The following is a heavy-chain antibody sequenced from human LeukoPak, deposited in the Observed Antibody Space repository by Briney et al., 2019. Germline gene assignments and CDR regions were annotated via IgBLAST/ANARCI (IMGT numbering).Heavy chain of an antibody. V-gene: IGHV3-23*01. J-gene: IGHJ3*02. CDR1: GFTFSSYA. CDR2: ISGSGGST. D-gene: IGHD2-2*01. CDR3: AKALLGDIVVVPADAFDI. Sequence: GGSLRLSCAASGFTFSSYAMSWVRQAPGKGLEWVSAISGSGGSTYYADSVKGRFTISRDNSKNTLYLQMNSLRAEDTAVYYCAKALLGDIVVVPADAFDIWGQGTMVTVSS.